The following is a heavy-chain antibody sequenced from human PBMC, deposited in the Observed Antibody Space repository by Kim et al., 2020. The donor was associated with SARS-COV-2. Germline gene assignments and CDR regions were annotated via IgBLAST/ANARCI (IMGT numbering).Heavy chain of an antibody. Sequence: GGSLRLSCAASGSTFSRYGMHWVRQAPGKGLEWVAVILYDGSNKYYADSVKGRFTISRDNSKSTLYLQMSSLRFEDTAMYYCAKASMAVTGSHWFDPWGQGTLVTVSS. CDR3: AKASMAVTGSHWFDP. J-gene: IGHJ5*02. CDR2: ILYDGSNK. D-gene: IGHD6-19*01. CDR1: GSTFSRYG. V-gene: IGHV3-30*18.